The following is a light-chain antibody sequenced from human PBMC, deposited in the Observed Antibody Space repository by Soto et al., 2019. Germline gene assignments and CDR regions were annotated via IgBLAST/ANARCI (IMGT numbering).Light chain of an antibody. J-gene: IGLJ1*01. CDR2: EVT. V-gene: IGLV2-14*01. CDR1: SSDIGNYNY. CDR3: SSSALTSNPIDV. Sequence: QSALTQPASVSGSPGQSITISCTGTSSDIGNYNYVSWYQHHPGKAPKLIISEVTNRPSGISNRFSGSKSGNTASLTISGLQAEEEDAYSSSSSALTSNPIDV.